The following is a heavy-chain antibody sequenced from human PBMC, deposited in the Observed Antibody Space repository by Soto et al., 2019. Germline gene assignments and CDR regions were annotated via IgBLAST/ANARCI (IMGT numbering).Heavy chain of an antibody. CDR1: GYSFTSYW. D-gene: IGHD2-2*02. CDR3: ARLGYCTGTSCYTFDS. CDR2: INPSDSYT. V-gene: IGHV5-10-1*01. J-gene: IGHJ4*02. Sequence: GESLKISCQGSGYSFTSYWIGCVRQRAGKGLEWMGRINPSDSYTTYSPSFQGDVTISTDKSFSTAYLQWSGLKASDTAMYYCARLGYCTGTSCYTFDSWGQATLVTVSS.